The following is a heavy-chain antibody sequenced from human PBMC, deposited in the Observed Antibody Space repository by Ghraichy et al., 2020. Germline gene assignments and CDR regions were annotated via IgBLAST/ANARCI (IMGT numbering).Heavy chain of an antibody. V-gene: IGHV3-33*01. CDR2: IWYDGSNK. Sequence: GGSLRLSCAASGFTFSSYGMHWVRQAPGKGLEWVAVIWYDGSNKYYADSVKGRFTISRDNSKNTLYLQMNSLRAEDTAVYYCARAGHIVVVTAPHDAFDIWGQGTMVTVSS. CDR3: ARAGHIVVVTAPHDAFDI. D-gene: IGHD2-21*02. CDR1: GFTFSSYG. J-gene: IGHJ3*02.